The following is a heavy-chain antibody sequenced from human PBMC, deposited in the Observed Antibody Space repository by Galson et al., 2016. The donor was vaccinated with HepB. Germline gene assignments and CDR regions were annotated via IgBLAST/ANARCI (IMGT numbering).Heavy chain of an antibody. V-gene: IGHV3-30*04. CDR2: ISYDGKKK. CDR1: GFTLNIYT. CDR3: SRGAGTVMTVIYFDL. Sequence: SLRLSCAASGFTLNIYTMYWVRQAPGKGLEWVAVISYDGKKKYIADSLKGRFTISRDNSKSTVYLQMNSLRAEDTAVYYCSRGAGTVMTVIYFDLWGQGAPVTVSS. D-gene: IGHD2-21*02. J-gene: IGHJ4*02.